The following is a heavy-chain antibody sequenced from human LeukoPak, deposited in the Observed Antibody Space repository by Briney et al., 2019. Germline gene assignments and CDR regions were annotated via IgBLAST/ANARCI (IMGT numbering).Heavy chain of an antibody. CDR2: INHSGST. J-gene: IGHJ4*02. V-gene: IGHV4-34*01. D-gene: IGHD5-24*01. CDR1: GGSFSGYY. Sequence: SETLSLTCAVYGGSFSGYYWSSIRRPLGKGLEWIGEINHSGSTNYNPSLKSRVTISVDTSKNQFSLKLSSVTAADTAVYYCARESDGYNYDYWGQGTLVTVSS. CDR3: ARESDGYNYDY.